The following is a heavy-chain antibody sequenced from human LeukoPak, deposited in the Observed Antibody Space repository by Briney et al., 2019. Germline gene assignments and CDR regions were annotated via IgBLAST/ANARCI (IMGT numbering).Heavy chain of an antibody. CDR2: IYTSGST. CDR3: ARHPRPTIHWYFDL. D-gene: IGHD3-3*01. Sequence: PSETLSLTCTVSGGSISNYYWSWVRQLPGKGLEWIGYIYTSGSTNYSPSLKSRVTISLDTSKNQFSLNLSSVTAADTAVYYCARHPRPTIHWYFDLWGRGTLVTVSS. V-gene: IGHV4-4*09. J-gene: IGHJ2*01. CDR1: GGSISNYY.